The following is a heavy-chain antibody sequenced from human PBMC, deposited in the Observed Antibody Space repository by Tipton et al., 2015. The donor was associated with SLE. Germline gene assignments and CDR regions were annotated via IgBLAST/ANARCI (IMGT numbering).Heavy chain of an antibody. Sequence: QSGAEVKKPGASVKISCKASGYIFTNYGVSWVRQAPGQGPEWMGWIGGYSGNTNYAQWLRGRGTMTKDTSTTTAYMELNSLRSDDTATYYCARESGGTWDYWGQGTLITVSS. V-gene: IGHV1-18*04. J-gene: IGHJ4*02. D-gene: IGHD2-15*01. CDR1: GYIFTNYG. CDR3: ARESGGTWDY. CDR2: IGGYSGNT.